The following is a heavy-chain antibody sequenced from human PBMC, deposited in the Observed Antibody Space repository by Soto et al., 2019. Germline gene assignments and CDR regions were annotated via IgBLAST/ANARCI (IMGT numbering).Heavy chain of an antibody. CDR2: IYHSGST. D-gene: IGHD1-26*01. V-gene: IGHV4-4*02. CDR3: ARVSGSYYSGMDV. Sequence: QVQLQESGPGLVKPSGTLSLTCAVSGGSISSSNWWSWVRQPPGKGLEWIGEIYHSGSTNYNPSLKSRVTISVDRSKNEFSLKPRSVTAADAAVYYCARVSGSYYSGMDVWGQGTTVAVSS. CDR1: GGSISSSNW. J-gene: IGHJ6*02.